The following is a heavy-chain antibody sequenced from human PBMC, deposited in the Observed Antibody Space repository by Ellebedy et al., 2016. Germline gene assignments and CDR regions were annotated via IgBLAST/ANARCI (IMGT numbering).Heavy chain of an antibody. CDR1: GGSFSGYY. CDR3: ASEGPLNYYGSVRDY. CDR2: IYYSGST. J-gene: IGHJ4*02. Sequence: SETLSLXCAVYGGSFSGYYWGWIRQPPGKGLEWIGGIYYSGSTYYNPSLKSRVTISVDTSKNQFSLKLSSVTAADTAVYYCASEGPLNYYGSVRDYWGQGTLVTVSS. D-gene: IGHD3-10*01. V-gene: IGHV4-34*01.